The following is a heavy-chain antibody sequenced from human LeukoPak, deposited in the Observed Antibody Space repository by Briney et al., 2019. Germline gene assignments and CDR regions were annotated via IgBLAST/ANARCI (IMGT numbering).Heavy chain of an antibody. Sequence: GGSLRLSCAASRFIFSSYSMNWVRQAPGKGLEWVSYISDSSSYTYYADSVKGRFTISRDNAKNSLYLQMNSLRAEDTAIYYCAXDRXEKARIGGMDVWGQGTTVIVS. CDR3: AXDRXEKARIGGMDV. D-gene: IGHD3-16*01. J-gene: IGHJ6*02. CDR2: ISDSSSYT. CDR1: RFIFSSYS. V-gene: IGHV3-21*04.